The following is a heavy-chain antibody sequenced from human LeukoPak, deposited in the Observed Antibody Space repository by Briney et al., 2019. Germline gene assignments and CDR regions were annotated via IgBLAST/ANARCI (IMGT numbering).Heavy chain of an antibody. CDR3: ARDPTRGYYGDYFDY. CDR1: GYTFTSYG. CDR2: ISAYNGNT. V-gene: IGHV1-18*01. J-gene: IGHJ4*02. D-gene: IGHD3-22*01. Sequence: ASVKVSCKASGYTFTSYGISWVRQAPGQGLEWMGWISAYNGNTNYAQKLQGRVTMTTDTSTSTAYMELRSLRSDDTAVYNCARDPTRGYYGDYFDYWGQGTLVTVSS.